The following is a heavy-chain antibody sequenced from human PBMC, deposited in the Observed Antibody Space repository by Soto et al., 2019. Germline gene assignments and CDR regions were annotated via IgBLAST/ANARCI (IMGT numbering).Heavy chain of an antibody. CDR1: GFSFSDYY. Sequence: QVQLVQSGAEVRKPGASVKVSCKASGFSFSDYYIQWVRQAPGQGLEWMGWFNPNSGATNYAQRFQGRVTMPRDTSRRTAYLALSRLRSDATAVYYCATTTPSIGYYGHPWPLAVWGRGRLVTVSS. CDR2: FNPNSGAT. V-gene: IGHV1-2*02. D-gene: IGHD3-22*01. CDR3: ATTTPSIGYYGHPWPLAV. J-gene: IGHJ2*01.